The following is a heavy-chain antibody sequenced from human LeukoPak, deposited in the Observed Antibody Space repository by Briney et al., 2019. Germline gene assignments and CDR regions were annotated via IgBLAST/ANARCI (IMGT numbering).Heavy chain of an antibody. CDR1: GGSISSTSYY. CDR2: IYYSGST. D-gene: IGHD3-3*01. CDR3: ARDEVTIFGVVIPNWFDP. J-gene: IGHJ5*02. V-gene: IGHV4-39*02. Sequence: SETLSLTCTVSGGSISSTSYYWGWIRQPPGKGLEWIGSIYYSGSTYYNLALKSRVTMSVHTSRNQFSLNLTSVTAADPAVYYCARDEVTIFGVVIPNWFDPWGQGTLVTVSS.